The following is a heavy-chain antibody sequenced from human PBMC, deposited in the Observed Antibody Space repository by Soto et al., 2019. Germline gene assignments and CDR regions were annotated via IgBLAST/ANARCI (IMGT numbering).Heavy chain of an antibody. V-gene: IGHV1-18*04. J-gene: IGHJ5*02. CDR2: ISAYNGNT. CDR1: GYPFTSYG. CDR3: ERVVGAARGWFDP. Sequence: GXSVKVSCAASGYPFTSYGIIWVRQAPGQGLEWMGWISAYNGNTNYAQKLQGRVTMTTDTSTSTAYMELRSLRSDDTAVYYCERVVGAARGWFDPWGQGTLVTVSS. D-gene: IGHD2-15*01.